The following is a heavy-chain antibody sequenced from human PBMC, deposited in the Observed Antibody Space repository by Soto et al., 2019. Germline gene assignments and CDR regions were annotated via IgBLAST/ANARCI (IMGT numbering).Heavy chain of an antibody. D-gene: IGHD4-17*01. CDR3: ATRLDPIREDALDI. V-gene: IGHV3-53*01. J-gene: IGHJ3*02. CDR2: IYSRGNT. CDR1: GFTVSSNY. Sequence: LRLSCAAYGFTVSSNYVSWVRQAPGKGLEWVSVIYSRGNTYYADSVKGRFTISRDNSKNTLYLQMNSLRAEDTAVYYCATRLDPIREDALDIWGQGTMVTVSS.